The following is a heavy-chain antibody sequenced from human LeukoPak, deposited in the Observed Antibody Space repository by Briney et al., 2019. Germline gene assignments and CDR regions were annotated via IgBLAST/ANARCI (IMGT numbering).Heavy chain of an antibody. D-gene: IGHD6-19*01. V-gene: IGHV3-30*04. CDR3: ARDISTGWSIKYFFDF. CDR1: GFAFSSFA. Sequence: GGSLRLSCAASGFAFSSFATDWVRQAPGQGMDWVAMISYDGITEDYSDSVKCRFSISRDNFKNTLFLQMNGLRDEDTAVYYCARDISTGWSIKYFFDFWGQGTLVTVSS. J-gene: IGHJ4*02. CDR2: ISYDGITE.